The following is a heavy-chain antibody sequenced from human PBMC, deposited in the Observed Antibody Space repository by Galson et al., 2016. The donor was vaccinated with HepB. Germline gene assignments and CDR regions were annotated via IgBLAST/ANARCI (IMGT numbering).Heavy chain of an antibody. D-gene: IGHD1-26*01. Sequence: SETLSLTCSVSGGSINNYYWSWIRQPPGKGLEWIGYISYIGSTNSIPSLKGRVTISVDTSKNQFSLKLRSVTAADTAVYYCARAVVGAFNWFDPWGQGTLVTVSS. J-gene: IGHJ5*02. CDR2: ISYIGST. V-gene: IGHV4-59*01. CDR3: ARAVVGAFNWFDP. CDR1: GGSINNYY.